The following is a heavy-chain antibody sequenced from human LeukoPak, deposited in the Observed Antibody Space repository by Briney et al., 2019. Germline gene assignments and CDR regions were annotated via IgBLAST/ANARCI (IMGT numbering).Heavy chain of an antibody. J-gene: IGHJ4*02. D-gene: IGHD7-27*01. V-gene: IGHV4-4*07. CDR3: ARHPSNWGAGHFDY. Sequence: SETLSLTCTVSGGSISSYYWSWIRQPAGKGLEWIGRIYTSGSTNYNPSLKSRVTMSVDTSKNQFSLKLSSVTAADTAVYYCARHPSNWGAGHFDYWGQGTLVTVSS. CDR1: GGSISSYY. CDR2: IYTSGST.